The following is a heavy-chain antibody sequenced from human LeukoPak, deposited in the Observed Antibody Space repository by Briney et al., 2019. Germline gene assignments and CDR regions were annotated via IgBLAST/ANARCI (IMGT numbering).Heavy chain of an antibody. D-gene: IGHD2-2*01. CDR1: GGSISSYQ. CDR3: ARYIVVSPAGRDYYGVDV. J-gene: IGHJ6*02. V-gene: IGHV4-59*01. CDR2: MYFGGGT. Sequence: SETLSLTCAVSGGSISSYQWTWLRQTPEKGLEWIGNMYFGGGTDYNPSLMSRVSTSVDTSKNQFSLKLTSVTAADTAVYFCARYIVVSPAGRDYYGVDVWGQGTTVTVSS.